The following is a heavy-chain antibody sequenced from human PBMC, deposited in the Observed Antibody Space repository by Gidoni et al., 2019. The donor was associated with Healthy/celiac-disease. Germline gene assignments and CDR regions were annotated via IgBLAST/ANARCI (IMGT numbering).Heavy chain of an antibody. CDR1: GCTFDDYA. Sequence: EVQLVESGGGVVQPGGSLRLSCAASGCTFDDYAMHWVRQAPGKGLEWVSLISGDGGSTYYADSVKGRFTISRDNSKNSLYLQMNSLRTEDTALYYCAKSFQVVYYDFWSGYSRRDYGMDVWGQGTTVTVSS. V-gene: IGHV3-43*02. CDR2: ISGDGGST. J-gene: IGHJ6*02. D-gene: IGHD3-3*01. CDR3: AKSFQVVYYDFWSGYSRRDYGMDV.